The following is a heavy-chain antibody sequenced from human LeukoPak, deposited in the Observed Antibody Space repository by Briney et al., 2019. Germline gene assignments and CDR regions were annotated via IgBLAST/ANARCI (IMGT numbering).Heavy chain of an antibody. CDR1: GGSFSGFY. D-gene: IGHD3-3*01. J-gene: IGHJ4*02. CDR2: INHSGST. V-gene: IGHV4-34*01. CDR3: ARASHGYDFWSGYYPYYFDY. Sequence: SETLSLTCAVYGGSFSGFYWSWIRQPPGKGLEWIGEINHSGSTNYNPSLKSRVTISVDTSKNQFSLKLSSVTAADTAVYYCARASHGYDFWSGYYPYYFDYWGQGTLVTVSS.